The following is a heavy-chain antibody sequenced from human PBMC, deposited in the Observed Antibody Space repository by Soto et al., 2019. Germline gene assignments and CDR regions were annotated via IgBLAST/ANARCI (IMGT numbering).Heavy chain of an antibody. CDR1: GFSLSTSGVG. Sequence: SGPTLVNPTQTLTLTCTFSGFSLSTSGVGVGWIRQPPGKALEWLALIYWDDDKRYRPSLKSRLTITKDTSKNQVVLTMTNMDPVDTATYYCALRNYYGSGSYYQQPLVDWFDPWGQGTLVTVSS. J-gene: IGHJ5*02. D-gene: IGHD3-10*01. CDR3: ALRNYYGSGSYYQQPLVDWFDP. CDR2: IYWDDDK. V-gene: IGHV2-5*02.